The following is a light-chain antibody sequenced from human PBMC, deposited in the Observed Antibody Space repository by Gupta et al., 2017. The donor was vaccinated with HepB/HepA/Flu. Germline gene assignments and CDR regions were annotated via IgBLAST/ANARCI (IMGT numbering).Light chain of an antibody. V-gene: IGLV1-40*01. Sequence: QSVLTQPPSVSGAPGQRVTISCPGISFTIGAGYDVHWYQQRPGTAPNLLIYGNSNRPSGGPDRCSGSKSGTSASLAITGLQAEEEADDYCQSYDSSMSGSGVFGGGTKLTVL. CDR3: QSYDSSMSGSGV. J-gene: IGLJ2*01. CDR2: GNS. CDR1: SFTIGAGYD.